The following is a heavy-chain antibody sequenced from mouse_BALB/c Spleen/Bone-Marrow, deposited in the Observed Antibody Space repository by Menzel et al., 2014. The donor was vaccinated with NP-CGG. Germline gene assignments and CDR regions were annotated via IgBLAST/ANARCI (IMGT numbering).Heavy chain of an antibody. J-gene: IGHJ2*01. V-gene: IGHV5-12-2*01. CDR3: ARGGYYFDY. CDR2: ISNGGGST. CDR1: GFTFXSYT. Sequence: EVMLVESGGGLVQPGGSLKLSCAASGFTFXSYTMSWVRQTPEKRLEWVAHISNGGGSTYYPDTVKGRFTISRDNAKNTLYLQMSSLKSEDTAMYYCARGGYYFDYWGQGTTLTVSS.